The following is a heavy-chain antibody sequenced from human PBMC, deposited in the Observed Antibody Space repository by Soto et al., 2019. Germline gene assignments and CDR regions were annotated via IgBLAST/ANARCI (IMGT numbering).Heavy chain of an antibody. CDR3: ETSYGSGYRAFDY. Sequence: QVQLVQSGAEVKRPGSSVKVSCKASGDTFSFYSINWVRQAPGLGLEWMGRVNPIVSMSNYAQRFQGRVTMTADKSTSTAYMVMSSLRSEDTAIYYCETSYGSGYRAFDYWGQGAQVIVSS. D-gene: IGHD3-10*01. J-gene: IGHJ4*02. CDR2: VNPIVSMS. V-gene: IGHV1-69*02. CDR1: GDTFSFYS.